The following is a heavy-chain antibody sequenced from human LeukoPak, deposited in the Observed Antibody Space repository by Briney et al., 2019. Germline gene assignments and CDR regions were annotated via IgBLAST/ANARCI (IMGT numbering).Heavy chain of an antibody. V-gene: IGHV3-23*01. J-gene: IGHJ4*02. D-gene: IGHD6-13*01. CDR3: AKDLTPEGIDY. Sequence: GGSLRLSCAASGFTFSSYAMTWVRQAPGKGLEWVSAISGSGDSTYYADSVKGLFTISRDNSKNTLYLQMNSLRAEDTAVYYCAKDLTPEGIDYWGQGTLVTVSS. CDR1: GFTFSSYA. CDR2: ISGSGDST.